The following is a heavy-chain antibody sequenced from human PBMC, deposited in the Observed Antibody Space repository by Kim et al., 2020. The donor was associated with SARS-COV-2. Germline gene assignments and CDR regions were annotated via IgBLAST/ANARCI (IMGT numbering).Heavy chain of an antibody. CDR3: ARDQADRSGHYLDS. V-gene: IGHV3-30-3*01. CDR2: VSYYAGNNR. CDR1: GFSFNKYA. Sequence: GGSLRLSCAATGFSFNKYAMHWVRQAPGKGLEWVAVVSYYAGNNRYYSDSVKGRFTISRDNSKNTLDLQMNSLTTDDTGVYYCARDQADRSGHYLDSWGQGTLVTVSS. J-gene: IGHJ4*02.